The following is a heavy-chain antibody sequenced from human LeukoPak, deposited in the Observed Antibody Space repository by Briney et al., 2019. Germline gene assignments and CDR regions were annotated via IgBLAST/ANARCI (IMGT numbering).Heavy chain of an antibody. Sequence: GGSLRLSCAASGFTFSNYWIHWVRQAPGKGLVWVSRISNDGSTTAYADSVKGRFTLSRDNAKSALYLQMNSLRAEDTALYYCARERGFNYFDYWGPGTLVTVSS. CDR1: GFTFSNYW. V-gene: IGHV3-74*01. CDR2: ISNDGSTT. J-gene: IGHJ4*02. CDR3: ARERGFNYFDY.